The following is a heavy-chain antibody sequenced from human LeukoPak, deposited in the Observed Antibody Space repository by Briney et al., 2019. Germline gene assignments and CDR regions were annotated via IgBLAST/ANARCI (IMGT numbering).Heavy chain of an antibody. Sequence: PSETLSLTCKVSGGSIIINTHYWAWIRQSPGKGLEWIGSIYYGGTNYYNPSLRSRVTMSVDTSKNQFSLEVRSVTAADTAVYYCARGSPYASWGQGTLATVSS. V-gene: IGHV4-39*01. CDR2: IYYGGTN. CDR3: ARGSPYAS. J-gene: IGHJ5*02. D-gene: IGHD1-26*01. CDR1: GGSIIINTHY.